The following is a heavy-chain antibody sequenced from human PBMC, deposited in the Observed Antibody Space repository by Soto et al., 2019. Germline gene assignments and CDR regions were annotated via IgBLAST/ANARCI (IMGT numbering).Heavy chain of an antibody. D-gene: IGHD6-13*01. CDR2: IIPILGIA. V-gene: IGHV1-69*04. J-gene: IGHJ5*02. CDR1: GGTFSSYT. CDR3: ARDPATSLGIAAAAPNWFDP. Sequence: SVKVSCKASGGTFSSYTISWVRQAPGQGLEWMGRIIPILGIANYAQKLQGRVTITADKSTSTAYMELRSLRSDDTAVYYCARDPATSLGIAAAAPNWFDPWGQGTLVTVSS.